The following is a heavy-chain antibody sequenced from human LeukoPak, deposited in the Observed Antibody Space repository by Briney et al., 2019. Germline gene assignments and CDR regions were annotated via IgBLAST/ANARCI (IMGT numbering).Heavy chain of an antibody. D-gene: IGHD3-22*01. V-gene: IGHV3-23*01. CDR2: ITGGGTST. J-gene: IGHJ4*02. CDR1: GFTFGTHA. Sequence: GGSLRLSCAASGFTFGTHAMSWARQAPGKGLEWVSTITGGGTSTYFADSVKGRFTTSRDNSKNTLYLQMNGLRAEDTAIYYCARDWDTSGYYSFDFWGQGTLVTVSS. CDR3: ARDWDTSGYYSFDF.